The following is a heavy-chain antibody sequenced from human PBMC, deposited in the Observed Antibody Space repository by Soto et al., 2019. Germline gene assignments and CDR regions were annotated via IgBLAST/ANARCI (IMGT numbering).Heavy chain of an antibody. CDR1: GYSFTSYW. V-gene: IGHV5-51*01. CDR2: IYPGDSDT. D-gene: IGHD3-3*01. CDR3: ARHPDFWSGYYIPFDY. Sequence: ASVKVSCKGSGYSFTSYWIGWVRQMPGKGLEWMGIIYPGDSDTRYSPSFQGQVTISADKSISTAYLQWSSLKASDTAMYYCARHPDFWSGYYIPFDYWGQGTLVTVSS. J-gene: IGHJ4*02.